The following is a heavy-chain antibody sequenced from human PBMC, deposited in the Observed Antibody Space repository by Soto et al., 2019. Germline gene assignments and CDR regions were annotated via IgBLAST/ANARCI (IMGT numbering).Heavy chain of an antibody. D-gene: IGHD2-21*02. CDR1: GYTFTSYG. CDR2: ISAYNGNT. V-gene: IGHV1-18*01. J-gene: IGHJ6*02. Sequence: ASVKVSCKASGYTFTSYGISWVRQAPGQGLEWMGWISAYNGNTNYAQKLQGRVTMTTDTSTSTAYVELRSLRSDDTAVYYCAGGLCGGDCYSPYYYDGMDVWGQ. CDR3: AGGLCGGDCYSPYYYDGMDV.